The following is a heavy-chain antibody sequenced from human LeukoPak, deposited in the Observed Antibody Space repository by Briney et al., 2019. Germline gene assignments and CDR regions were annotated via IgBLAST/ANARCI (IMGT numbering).Heavy chain of an antibody. CDR1: GGSISSYY. D-gene: IGHD3-16*01. CDR3: ARVLDLSKRGLDAFDI. J-gene: IGHJ3*02. CDR2: IYYTGST. V-gene: IGHV4-59*01. Sequence: PSETLSLTCTVSGGSISSYYWSWIRQPPGKGLEWIGYIYYTGSTYYNPSLKSRVTISVDTSKKQFSQKLSSATAADTAVYYCARVLDLSKRGLDAFDIWGQGTMVTVSS.